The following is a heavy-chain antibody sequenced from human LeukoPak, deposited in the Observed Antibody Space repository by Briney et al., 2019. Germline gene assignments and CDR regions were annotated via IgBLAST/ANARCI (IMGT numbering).Heavy chain of an antibody. D-gene: IGHD5-18*01. Sequence: SATLSLTCGVYGGSFSDYYWSWIRQPPGKGLEWIGYVHYSGSTNYNPSLKSRVIMSVDTSKNQFSLPVSSVTAADTAVYYCARSGTTMVTVDYWGQGTLVTVSS. CDR2: VHYSGST. V-gene: IGHV4-59*01. CDR3: ARSGTTMVTVDY. J-gene: IGHJ4*02. CDR1: GGSFSDYY.